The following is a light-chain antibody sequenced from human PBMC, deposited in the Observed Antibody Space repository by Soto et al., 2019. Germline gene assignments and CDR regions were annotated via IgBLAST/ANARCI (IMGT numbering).Light chain of an antibody. CDR2: GAS. CDR1: QSVSSSY. CDR3: QQYGSSLWT. V-gene: IGKV3-20*01. Sequence: EIVLTQSPGTLSLSPGESATLSCRASQSVSSSYLAWYQQKPGQAPRLLIYGASSRATGIPDRFSGSGSGTDFTLTISRLEPEDFAVYYWQQYGSSLWTFGQGTKVEIK. J-gene: IGKJ1*01.